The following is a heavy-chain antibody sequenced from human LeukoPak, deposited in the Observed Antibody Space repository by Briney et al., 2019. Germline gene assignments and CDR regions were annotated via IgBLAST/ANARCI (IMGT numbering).Heavy chain of an antibody. D-gene: IGHD5-12*01. CDR1: GFTFSSYA. J-gene: IGHJ4*02. Sequence: PGGSLRLSCAASGFTFSSYAMSWVRQAPGKGLEWVSAISGTGVNTYYADSVKGRFTISRDNSKNTLYLQINSLRAEATAVYYCAKDRAVVATIPLDYWGQGTLVTVSS. V-gene: IGHV3-23*01. CDR2: ISGTGVNT. CDR3: AKDRAVVATIPLDY.